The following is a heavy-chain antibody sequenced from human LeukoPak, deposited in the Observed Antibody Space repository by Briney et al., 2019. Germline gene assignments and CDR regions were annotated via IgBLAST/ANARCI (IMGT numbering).Heavy chain of an antibody. V-gene: IGHV1-46*01. J-gene: IGHJ5*02. CDR1: GYTFTSYY. Sequence: ASVKVSCKASGYTFTSYYMHWVRQAPGQGLEWMGIINPSGGSTSYAQKFQGRVTMTEDTSTDTAYMELSSLRSEDTAVYYCATERRRVYSGYDFRFDPWGQGTLVTVSS. D-gene: IGHD5-12*01. CDR3: ATERRRVYSGYDFRFDP. CDR2: INPSGGST.